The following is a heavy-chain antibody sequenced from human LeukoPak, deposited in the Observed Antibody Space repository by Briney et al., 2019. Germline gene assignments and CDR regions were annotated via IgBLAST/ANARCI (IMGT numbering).Heavy chain of an antibody. D-gene: IGHD1-1*01. CDR1: GFTFSSYS. J-gene: IGHJ4*02. CDR2: ISSSSSYI. Sequence: PGGSLRLSCAASGFTFSSYSMNWVRQAPGEGLEWVSSISSSSSYIYYADSVKGRFTISRDNAKNSLYLQMNSLRAEDSAVYYCARGTGSAPDFSDYWGQGTLVTVSS. CDR3: ARGTGSAPDFSDY. V-gene: IGHV3-21*01.